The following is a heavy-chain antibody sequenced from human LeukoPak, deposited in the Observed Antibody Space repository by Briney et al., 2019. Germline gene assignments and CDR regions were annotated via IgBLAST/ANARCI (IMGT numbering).Heavy chain of an antibody. CDR2: IYYSGST. CDR1: GGSISSGDYY. Sequence: SETLSLTCTVSGGSISSGDYYWSWIRQPPGKGLEWIGYIYYSGSTYYNPSLKSRVTISVDTSKNQFSLKLSSVTAADTAVYYCARDRGIAQGWFDPWGQGTLVTVSS. D-gene: IGHD6-13*01. V-gene: IGHV4-30-4*02. CDR3: ARDRGIAQGWFDP. J-gene: IGHJ5*02.